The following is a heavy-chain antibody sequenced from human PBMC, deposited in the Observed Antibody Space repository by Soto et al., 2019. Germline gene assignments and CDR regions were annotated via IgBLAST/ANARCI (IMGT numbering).Heavy chain of an antibody. J-gene: IGHJ4*02. D-gene: IGHD2-15*01. CDR3: ARGSHPYCSGGSCQAFDY. V-gene: IGHV4-34*01. CDR1: GGSFSGYY. Sequence: SETLSLTCAVYGGSFSGYYWSWIRQPPGKGLEWIGEINHSGSTNYNPSLKSRVTISVDTSKNQFSLKLSSVTAADTAVYYCARGSHPYCSGGSCQAFDYWGQGTLVTVSS. CDR2: INHSGST.